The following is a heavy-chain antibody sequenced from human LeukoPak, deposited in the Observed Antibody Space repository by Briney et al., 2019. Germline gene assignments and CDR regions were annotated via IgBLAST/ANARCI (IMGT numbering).Heavy chain of an antibody. Sequence: GESLKISCKGSGYSFTSYWIGWVRQMPGKGLEWMGIIYPGDSDTRYSPSFQGQVTISADKSISTAYLQWSSLKASDTAMYYCARQTYYYGSGSYYNVDYWGQGTLVTVSS. CDR1: GYSFTSYW. CDR2: IYPGDSDT. J-gene: IGHJ4*02. V-gene: IGHV5-51*01. D-gene: IGHD3-10*01. CDR3: ARQTYYYGSGSYYNVDY.